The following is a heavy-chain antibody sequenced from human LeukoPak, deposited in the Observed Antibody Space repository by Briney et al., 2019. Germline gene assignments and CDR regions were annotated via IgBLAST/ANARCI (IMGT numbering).Heavy chain of an antibody. J-gene: IGHJ3*01. CDR2: SSGSGSST. V-gene: IGHV3-23*01. CDR1: GFTFSSYA. D-gene: IGHD5-12*01. CDR3: AKALQTIVATTVSH. Sequence: VGSLRLSCAASGFTFSSYAMSWVRQAPGKGLEWVSASSGSGSSTYYADPVTGRFTISRDNSKNTMYLQMNSLRAEDTAVYYCAKALQTIVATTVSHWGQGTMVTVSS.